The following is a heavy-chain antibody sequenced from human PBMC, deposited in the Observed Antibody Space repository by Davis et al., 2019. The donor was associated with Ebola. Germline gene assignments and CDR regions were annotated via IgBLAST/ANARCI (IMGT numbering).Heavy chain of an antibody. CDR1: GGSFSGYH. D-gene: IGHD3-3*01. J-gene: IGHJ6*02. CDR2: INHSGST. V-gene: IGHV4-34*01. Sequence: PSETLSLTCAVYGGSFSGYHWTWIRQPPGKGLEWIGEINHSGSTKNNPSLKSRLTISLDTSRNHFSLKLSSVTAADTAIYYCARTRVGVPIFGVVRSNTHRTGMDVWGQGTTVTVSS. CDR3: ARTRVGVPIFGVVRSNTHRTGMDV.